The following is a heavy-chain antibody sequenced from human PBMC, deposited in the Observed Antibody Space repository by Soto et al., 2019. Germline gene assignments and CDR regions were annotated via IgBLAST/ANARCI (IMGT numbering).Heavy chain of an antibody. CDR3: ARGEMDTIWPFGY. D-gene: IGHD5-18*01. CDR2: INSDGSST. J-gene: IGHJ4*02. V-gene: IGHV3-74*01. CDR1: GFTYSSYW. Sequence: EVQLVESGGGLVQPGGSLRLSCAASGFTYSSYWMHWVRQAPGKGLVWVSRINSDGSSTTYADSVKGRFTISRDNAKNTLYLQMNSLRAEDTAIYYCARGEMDTIWPFGYCGKGTLVTVSS.